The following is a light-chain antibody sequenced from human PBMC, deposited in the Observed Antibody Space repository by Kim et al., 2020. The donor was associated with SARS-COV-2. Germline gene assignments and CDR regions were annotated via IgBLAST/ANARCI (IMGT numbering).Light chain of an antibody. CDR3: NSRDISGKHSCV. Sequence: SSELTQDPAVSVALGQTVRITCQGDSLRRYYTSWYQQKPGQAPMLVIHGKNNRPSGIPDRFSGSLSGNTASLIITGAQAEDEADYYCNSRDISGKHSCVF. J-gene: IGLJ1*01. CDR2: GKN. CDR1: SLRRYY. V-gene: IGLV3-19*01.